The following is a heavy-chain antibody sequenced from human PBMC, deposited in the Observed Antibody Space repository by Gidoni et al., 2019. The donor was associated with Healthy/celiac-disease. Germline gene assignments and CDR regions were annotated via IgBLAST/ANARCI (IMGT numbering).Heavy chain of an antibody. CDR2: IIPIFCTA. D-gene: IGHD3-10*01. V-gene: IGHV1-69*01. Sequence: HVQLVQSGAEVKKPGSSVNVSCKASGGTFSSYALRVVRQATGQGLEWMGGIIPIFCTAYYAQNFQCRVTMTADESTITAYMELSILRSEYTDVYYCARDQKYYGSGSYCGPFDYWGQGTLVTVSS. J-gene: IGHJ4*02. CDR1: GGTFSSYA. CDR3: ARDQKYYGSGSYCGPFDY.